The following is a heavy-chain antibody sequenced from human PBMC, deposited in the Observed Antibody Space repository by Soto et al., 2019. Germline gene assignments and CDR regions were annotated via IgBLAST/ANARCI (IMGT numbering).Heavy chain of an antibody. CDR1: GFTFSSYA. CDR3: AKANGDYRYYFDY. CDR2: ISGSGGSA. V-gene: IGHV3-23*01. D-gene: IGHD4-17*01. J-gene: IGHJ4*02. Sequence: GGSLRLSCAASGFTFSSYAMSWVRQAPGKGLEWVSAISGSGGSAYYADSVKGRFTISRDNSKNTLYLQMNSLRAEDTAVYYCAKANGDYRYYFDYWGQGTLVTVSS.